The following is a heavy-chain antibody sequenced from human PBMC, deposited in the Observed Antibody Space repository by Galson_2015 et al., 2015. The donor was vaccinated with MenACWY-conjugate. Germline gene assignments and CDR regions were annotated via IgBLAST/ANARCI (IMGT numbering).Heavy chain of an antibody. CDR3: VKETGGSDFYMGPRAFDM. D-gene: IGHD2-21*02. V-gene: IGHV3-9*01. CDR2: LSWNNFTI. J-gene: IGHJ3*02. Sequence: LRLGCAGANGCVGYYARRGGEQGPGKRVDWVSGLSWNNFTIAYADCVMGRLPVSRDNAKNSLCLHINSLREEDTASYYCVKETGGSDFYMGPRAFDMWGRGTLVIVSS. CDR1: NGCVGYYA.